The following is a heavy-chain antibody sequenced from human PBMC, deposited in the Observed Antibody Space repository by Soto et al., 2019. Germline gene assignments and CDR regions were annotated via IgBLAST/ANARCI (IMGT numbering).Heavy chain of an antibody. CDR3: AGGGGWGSYRPDAFDI. D-gene: IGHD3-16*02. CDR2: IYYSGST. V-gene: IGHV4-31*03. J-gene: IGHJ3*02. Sequence: QVQLQESGPGLVKPSQTLSLTCTVSGGSISSGGYYWSWIRQHPGKGLEWIGYIYYSGSTYYNPSLKSRVTKSVDTSKNHFSLEVSSVTAADTAVYYCAGGGGWGSYRPDAFDIWGQGTMVTVSS. CDR1: GGSISSGGYY.